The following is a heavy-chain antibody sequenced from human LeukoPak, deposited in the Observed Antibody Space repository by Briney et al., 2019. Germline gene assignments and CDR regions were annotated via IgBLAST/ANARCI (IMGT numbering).Heavy chain of an antibody. Sequence: SETLSLTCTVSGGSISSYYWSWIRQPAGKGLEWIGRIYSTGSTNYNPSLKSRVTMSVDTSKNQFSLRLRSVTAADTAVYYCARQIASAGTAGLDFWGQGALVTVSA. J-gene: IGHJ4*02. CDR2: IYSTGST. CDR3: ARQIASAGTAGLDF. CDR1: GGSISSYY. V-gene: IGHV4-4*07. D-gene: IGHD6-13*01.